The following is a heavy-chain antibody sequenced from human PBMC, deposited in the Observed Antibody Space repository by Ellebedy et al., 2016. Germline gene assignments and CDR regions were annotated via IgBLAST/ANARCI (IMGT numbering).Heavy chain of an antibody. V-gene: IGHV5-51*01. J-gene: IGHJ2*01. CDR3: ARLALWFGGRNRYWYFDL. CDR1: GYSFTTYW. CDR2: IYPSNSET. D-gene: IGHD3-10*01. Sequence: GGSLRLXXEGSGYSFTTYWIGWVRQMPGKGLEWMGIIYPSNSETRYSPSFQGQVTISADKSINTAYLQWSSLKASDTAVYYCARLALWFGGRNRYWYFDLWGRGTLVTVSS.